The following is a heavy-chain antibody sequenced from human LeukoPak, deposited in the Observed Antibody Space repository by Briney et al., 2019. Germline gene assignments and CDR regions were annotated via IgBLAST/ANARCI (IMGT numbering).Heavy chain of an antibody. Sequence: GSLRLSCAASGFTFSSYAMSWVRQAPGKGLEWVSAISGSGGSTYYADSVKGRFTISRDNSKNTLYLQMNSLRAEDTAVYYCAKDQNYYYYYGMDVWGQGTTVTVSS. CDR3: AKDQNYYYYYGMDV. CDR1: GFTFSSYA. CDR2: ISGSGGST. V-gene: IGHV3-23*01. J-gene: IGHJ6*02.